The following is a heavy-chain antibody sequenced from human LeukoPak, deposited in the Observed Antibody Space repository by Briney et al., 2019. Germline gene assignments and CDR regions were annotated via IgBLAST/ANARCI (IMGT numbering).Heavy chain of an antibody. D-gene: IGHD3-10*01. CDR1: GGSISSSSYY. CDR2: IYYSGST. CDR3: ARRGYGSGSYYKKPFDY. V-gene: IGHV4-39*01. J-gene: IGHJ4*02. Sequence: SETLSLTCTVSGGSISSSSYYWGWIRQPPGKGLEWIGSIYYSGSTYYNPSLKSRVTISVDTSKNQFSLKLSSVTAADTAVYYCARRGYGSGSYYKKPFDYWGQGTLVTVSS.